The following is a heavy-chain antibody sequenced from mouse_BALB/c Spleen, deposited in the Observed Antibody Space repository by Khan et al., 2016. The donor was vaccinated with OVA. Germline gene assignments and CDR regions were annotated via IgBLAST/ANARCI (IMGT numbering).Heavy chain of an antibody. CDR1: GFNIEDTY. V-gene: IGHV14-3*02. J-gene: IGHJ4*01. D-gene: IGHD1-2*01. CDR2: IDPANGKT. Sequence: VQLKESGAEFVKPGASVKLSCTASGFNIEDTYIHWVKQRPEQGLEWIGKIDPANGKTNYDPKFQGKATITADTSSNTAYLHLSSLTSEDTVVYYCAHSLLLYAMDYWGHVTSVTVSS. CDR3: AHSLLLYAMDY.